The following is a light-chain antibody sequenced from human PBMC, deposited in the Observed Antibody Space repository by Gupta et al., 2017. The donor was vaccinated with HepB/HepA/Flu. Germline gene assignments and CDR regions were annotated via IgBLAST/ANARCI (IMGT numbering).Light chain of an antibody. CDR1: SSNIGSST. CDR3: AAWDDSLIGPV. V-gene: IGLV1-44*01. CDR2: LNN. J-gene: IGLJ3*02. Sequence: QSVLIQPPSASGTPGQRVTISCSGGSSNIGSSTVTWYQQLPGTAPKLLIYLNNQRPSGFPDRFSGSKSGTSASLAISGLQSGDEADYYCAAWDDSLIGPVFGGGTKLTVL.